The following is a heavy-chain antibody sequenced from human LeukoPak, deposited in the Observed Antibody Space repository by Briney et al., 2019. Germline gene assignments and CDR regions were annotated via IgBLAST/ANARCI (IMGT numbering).Heavy chain of an antibody. CDR1: GFTFSEYS. CDR3: ARGFRYYGSGIDY. CDR2: ISTNGGST. V-gene: IGHV3-64*01. D-gene: IGHD3-10*01. J-gene: IGHJ4*02. Sequence: PGGSLRLSCAASGFTFSEYSMHWVRQAAGKGLEYVSAISTNGGSTYYANSVKGRFTISRDDPKNTLDLQMGSLRPEDMAVYYCARGFRYYGSGIDYWGQGTLVTVSS.